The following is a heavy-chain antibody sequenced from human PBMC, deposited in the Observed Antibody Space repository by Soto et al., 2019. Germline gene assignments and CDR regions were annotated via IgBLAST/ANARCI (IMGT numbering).Heavy chain of an antibody. J-gene: IGHJ4*02. Sequence: QVQLQQWGAGLLKPSETLSLTCAVYGGSFSGYYWSWIRQPPGKGLEWIGEINHSGSTTYNPSLKSRVTISVDPSKNQFSLKLSSVTAADTAVYYCARGGIAARPQYYFDYWGQGTLVTVSS. CDR2: INHSGST. CDR3: ARGGIAARPQYYFDY. D-gene: IGHD6-6*01. V-gene: IGHV4-34*01. CDR1: GGSFSGYY.